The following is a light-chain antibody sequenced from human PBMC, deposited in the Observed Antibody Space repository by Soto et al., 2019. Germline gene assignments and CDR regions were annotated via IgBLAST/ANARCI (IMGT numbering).Light chain of an antibody. Sequence: EIVLTQSPATLSLSPGERDTLSCRASQSVSSYLAWYQQKPGQAPRLLIYDASNRATGIPDRFSGSGSGTDFTLTISRLEPEDFAVYYCQQYGSSPQTFGQGTKVDIK. CDR2: DAS. CDR3: QQYGSSPQT. J-gene: IGKJ1*01. CDR1: QSVSSY. V-gene: IGKV3-20*01.